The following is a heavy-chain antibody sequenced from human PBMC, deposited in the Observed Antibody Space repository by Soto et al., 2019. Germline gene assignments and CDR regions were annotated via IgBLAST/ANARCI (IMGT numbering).Heavy chain of an antibody. V-gene: IGHV4-31*03. CDR2: FCYSGST. Sequence: QVQLQESGPGLVKPSQTLSLTCTVSGASMSSDGYYWIWIRQSPGLGLEWIGYFCYSGSTYYNPSLESRVAISLDTSRSQFSLTLHSVTAADTAIYYCARDRHNNFFDPWGQGTLVTVSS. J-gene: IGHJ5*02. D-gene: IGHD6-6*01. CDR3: ARDRHNNFFDP. CDR1: GASMSSDGYY.